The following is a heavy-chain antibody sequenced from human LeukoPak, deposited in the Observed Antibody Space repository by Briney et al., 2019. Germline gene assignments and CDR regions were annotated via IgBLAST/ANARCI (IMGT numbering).Heavy chain of an antibody. V-gene: IGHV4-39*01. CDR3: ARQGIVVVPAPQFDP. J-gene: IGHJ5*02. Sequence: SETLSLTCTVSGGSISSSSYYWGWIRQPPGKGLEWIGSIYYSGSTYYNPSLKSRVTISVDTSKNQFSLKLSSVTAADTAVYCCARQGIVVVPAPQFDPWGQGTLVTVSS. CDR1: GGSISSSSYY. CDR2: IYYSGST. D-gene: IGHD2-2*01.